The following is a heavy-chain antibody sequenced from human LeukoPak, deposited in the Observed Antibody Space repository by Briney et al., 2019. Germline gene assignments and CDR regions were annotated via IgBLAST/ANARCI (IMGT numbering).Heavy chain of an antibody. CDR1: GVSISSSYH. D-gene: IGHD3-10*01. J-gene: IGHJ6*02. V-gene: IGHV4-38-2*02. CDR2: IYNSENT. CDR3: VRDFGAGSYRYGMDV. Sequence: SETLSLTCSVSGVSISSSYHWGWIRQPPGKGLEWIGKIYNSENTYYNPSLESRVAILLDTSKNQFSLKLTSVTAADTAVYYCVRDFGAGSYRYGMDVWGQGTTVTVSS.